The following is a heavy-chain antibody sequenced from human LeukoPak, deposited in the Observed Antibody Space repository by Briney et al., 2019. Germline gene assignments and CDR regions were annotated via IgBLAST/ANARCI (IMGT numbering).Heavy chain of an antibody. CDR3: ARIHQSITIFGVVIDAFDI. J-gene: IGHJ3*02. CDR1: GYSFINYG. CDR2: INTSNGNT. Sequence: ASVKVSCKASGYSFINYGINWVRQAPGQGLEWMGWINTSNGNTNFAQKFQGRVTMTTDTSTSTAYMELRSLRSDDTAVYYCARIHQSITIFGVVIDAFDIWGQGTWSPSLQ. V-gene: IGHV1-18*01. D-gene: IGHD3-3*01.